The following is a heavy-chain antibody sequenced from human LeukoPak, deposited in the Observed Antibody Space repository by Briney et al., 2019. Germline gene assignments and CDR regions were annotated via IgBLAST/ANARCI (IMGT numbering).Heavy chain of an antibody. Sequence: GGSLRLSCEASGFTFSAYAMTWVRQAPGKGLEWVSLISGDGATTYYADSVKGRFNISRDNSKSSLYLQMNSLRSEDSALYYCAKDNQRGGFQHWGQGTLVTVSS. J-gene: IGHJ1*01. V-gene: IGHV3-43*02. CDR3: AKDNQRGGFQH. D-gene: IGHD3-16*01. CDR1: GFTFSAYA. CDR2: ISGDGATT.